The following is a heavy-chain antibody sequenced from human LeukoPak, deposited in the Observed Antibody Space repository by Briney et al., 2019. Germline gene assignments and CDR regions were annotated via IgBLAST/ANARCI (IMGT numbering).Heavy chain of an antibody. CDR1: GGSISSRSHH. D-gene: IGHD1-14*01. CDR3: AGMRITTPTVRTLDY. CDR2: IYYSGST. Sequence: PSETLSLTCTVSGGSISSRSHHWGWIRQPPGKGLEWIGYIYYSGSTNYNPSLKSRVTISVDTSKNQFSLKLSSVTAADTAVYYCAGMRITTPTVRTLDYWGQGTLVTVSS. V-gene: IGHV4-61*05. J-gene: IGHJ4*02.